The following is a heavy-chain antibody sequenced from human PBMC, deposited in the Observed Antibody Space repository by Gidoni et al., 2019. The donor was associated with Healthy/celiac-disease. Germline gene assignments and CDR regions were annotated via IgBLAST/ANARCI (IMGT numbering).Heavy chain of an antibody. V-gene: IGHV1-2*06. CDR2: INPNRGGT. Sequence: QVQLVQSGAEVKKPGASVKVSCKASGYTFTGYYMHWVRQAPGQGLEWMGRINPNRGGTNYAQKFQGRVTMTRDTSISTAYMELSRLRSDDTAVYYCARVGRVVYYGSGSYYNAGDYWGQGTLVTVSS. CDR3: ARVGRVVYYGSGSYYNAGDY. D-gene: IGHD3-10*01. CDR1: GYTFTGYY. J-gene: IGHJ4*02.